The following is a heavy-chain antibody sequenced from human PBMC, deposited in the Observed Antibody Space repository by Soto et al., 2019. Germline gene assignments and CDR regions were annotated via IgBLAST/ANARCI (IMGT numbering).Heavy chain of an antibody. CDR2: VNFDGRTT. V-gene: IGHV3-74*01. Sequence: EEQLVESGGGLVQPGGSLRVSCAASGFTFSNYWMHWVRQVPGKGLVWVSRVNFDGRTTNYADSVKGRFTISRDNARNTVYLQMNSLRAEDTDVYYCVRGIQSYYGVDVWGQGTTVTVSS. J-gene: IGHJ6*02. CDR3: VRGIQSYYGVDV. CDR1: GFTFSNYW.